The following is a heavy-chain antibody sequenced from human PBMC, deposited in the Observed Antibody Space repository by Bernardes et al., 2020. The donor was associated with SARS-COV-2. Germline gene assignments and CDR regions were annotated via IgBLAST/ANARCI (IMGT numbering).Heavy chain of an antibody. CDR3: ASQISATFDY. V-gene: IGHV3-23*01. J-gene: IGHJ4*02. CDR1: EFTFSSYA. Sequence: GGSLRLSCAASEFTFSSYAMSWVRQAPGKGLEWVSTISGSGVSTYYADSVKGRFTISRDNSKNTLYLQMNSLRAEDTAVYYCASQISATFDYWGQGTLVTVSS. CDR2: ISGSGVST.